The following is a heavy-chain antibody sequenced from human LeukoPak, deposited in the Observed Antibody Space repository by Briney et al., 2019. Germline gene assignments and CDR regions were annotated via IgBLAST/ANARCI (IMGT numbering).Heavy chain of an antibody. CDR1: GFTFTSSA. D-gene: IGHD1-26*01. Sequence: SVKVSCKASGFTFTSSAMQWVRQARGQRLEWIGWIVVGGGNTNYAQKFQERVTITRDMSTSTAYMELSSLRSEDTAVYYCAAATSKGGATSDYWGQGTLVTVSS. CDR2: IVVGGGNT. J-gene: IGHJ4*02. CDR3: AAATSKGGATSDY. V-gene: IGHV1-58*02.